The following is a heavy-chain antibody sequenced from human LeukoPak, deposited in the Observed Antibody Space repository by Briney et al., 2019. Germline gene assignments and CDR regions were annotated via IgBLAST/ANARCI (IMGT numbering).Heavy chain of an antibody. CDR1: GFSFSSYG. Sequence: PGGSLRLSCAASGFSFSSYGMHWVRQAPGKGLEWVAVIWYDGSNKYYADSVKGRFTISRDNSENTLYLQMNSLRAEDTAVYYCAKEDSYREGYFDYWGQGTLVTVSS. CDR2: IWYDGSNK. CDR3: AKEDSYREGYFDY. V-gene: IGHV3-33*06. J-gene: IGHJ4*02. D-gene: IGHD5-18*01.